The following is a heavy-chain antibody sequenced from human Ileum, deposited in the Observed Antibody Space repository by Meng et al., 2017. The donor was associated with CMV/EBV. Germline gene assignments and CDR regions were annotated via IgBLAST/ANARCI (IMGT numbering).Heavy chain of an antibody. D-gene: IGHD3-3*02. CDR3: TTIFEDY. Sequence: GQLVGSGGGFVQPGESLRLSCAAPGFIVSDHWIHWVRQAPGKGLEWVSRIEDSGTATSYADSVKGRFTISRDNAKNTVTLQMNSLRVDDTAVYYCTTIFEDYWGQGTLVTVSS. V-gene: IGHV3-74*01. CDR1: GFIVSDHW. CDR2: IEDSGTAT. J-gene: IGHJ4*02.